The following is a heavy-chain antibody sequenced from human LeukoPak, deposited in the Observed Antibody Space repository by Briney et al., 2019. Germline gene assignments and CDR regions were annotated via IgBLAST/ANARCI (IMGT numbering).Heavy chain of an antibody. CDR2: ISSSGSTI. V-gene: IGHV3-48*03. J-gene: IGHJ4*02. CDR1: GFTFSSYE. CDR3: ASRSVVTPPGYDY. D-gene: IGHD4-23*01. Sequence: GGSLRLSCAASGFTFSSYEMNWVRQAPGKGLEWVSYISSSGSTIYYADSVKGRFTISRDNAKNSLYLQMNSLRAEDTAVYYCASRSVVTPPGYDYWGQGTLVTVSP.